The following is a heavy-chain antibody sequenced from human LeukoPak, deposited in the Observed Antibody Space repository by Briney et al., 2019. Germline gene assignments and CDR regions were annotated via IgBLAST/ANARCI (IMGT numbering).Heavy chain of an antibody. CDR3: AKAQYFCSSTSCYASPFDY. V-gene: IGHV3-74*01. CDR2: INSDGSST. D-gene: IGHD2-2*01. CDR1: GFTFSSYW. J-gene: IGHJ4*02. Sequence: PGGSLRLSCAASGFTFSSYWMHWVRQAPGKGLVWVSRINSDGSSTSYADSVKGRFTISRDNSKNTLYLQMNSLRAEDTSVYYCAKAQYFCSSTSCYASPFDYWGQGTLVTVSS.